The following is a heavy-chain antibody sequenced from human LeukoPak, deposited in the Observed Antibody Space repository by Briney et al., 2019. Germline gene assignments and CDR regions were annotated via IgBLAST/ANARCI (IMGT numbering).Heavy chain of an antibody. J-gene: IGHJ2*01. Sequence: GESLKTSCKGSGYSFSSYWIGWVRQMPGKGLEWMGIIYPGDSDTRYTTSFQGQVTISADKSITTAYLQWSSLKASDTAIYYCARGPGWYFDLWGRGTLVTVSS. CDR3: ARGPGWYFDL. D-gene: IGHD3-10*01. V-gene: IGHV5-51*01. CDR1: GYSFSSYW. CDR2: IYPGDSDT.